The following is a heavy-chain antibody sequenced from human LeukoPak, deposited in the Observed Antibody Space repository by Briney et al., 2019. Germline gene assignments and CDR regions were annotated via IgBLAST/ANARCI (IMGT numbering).Heavy chain of an antibody. CDR2: IIPIFGTA. Sequence: GASVKVSCKASGYTFTDYYIHWVRQAPGQGLEWMGGIIPIFGTANYAQKFQGRVTITADESTSTAYMELSSLRSEDTAVYYCARVMEGDDSSGYYYSFDYWGQGTLVAVSS. V-gene: IGHV1-69*13. D-gene: IGHD3-22*01. J-gene: IGHJ4*02. CDR1: GYTFTDYY. CDR3: ARVMEGDDSSGYYYSFDY.